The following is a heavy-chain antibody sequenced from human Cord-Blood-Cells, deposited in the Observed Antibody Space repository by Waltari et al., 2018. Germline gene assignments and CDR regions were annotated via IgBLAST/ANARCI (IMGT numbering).Heavy chain of an antibody. J-gene: IGHJ4*02. CDR2: IGTAGDT. D-gene: IGHD6-19*01. Sequence: EVQLVESGGGLVPPGGALRPSCEASGFTFSRYDMHWGRQATGKGRGWVSAIGTAGDTYYPGSVKGRFTISRENAKNSLYLQMNSLRAGDTAVYYCARGSSNDYWGQGTLVTVSS. V-gene: IGHV3-13*01. CDR3: ARGSSNDY. CDR1: GFTFSRYD.